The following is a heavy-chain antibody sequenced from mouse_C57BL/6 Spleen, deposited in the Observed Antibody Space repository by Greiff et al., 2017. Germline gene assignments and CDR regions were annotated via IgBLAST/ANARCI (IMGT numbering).Heavy chain of an antibody. D-gene: IGHD3-2*02. CDR2: IDPETGGT. J-gene: IGHJ3*01. CDR1: GYTFTDYE. Sequence: VQLKQSGAELVRPGASVTLSCKASGYTFTDYEMHWVKQTPVHGLEWIGAIDPETGGTAYNQKFKGKATLTADKSSSTAYMELRSLTSEDSAVYYGTKEEEGSSGAAWFAYWGQGTLVTVSA. V-gene: IGHV1-15*01. CDR3: TKEEEGSSGAAWFAY.